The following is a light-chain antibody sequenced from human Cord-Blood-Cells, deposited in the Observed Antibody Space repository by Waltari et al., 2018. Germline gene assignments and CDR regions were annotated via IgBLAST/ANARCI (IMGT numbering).Light chain of an antibody. J-gene: IGKJ2*01. Sequence: IVLTQSPGTLSLSTGERATLSCRASQSVSSSYLAWYQQKPGQAPRLLIYGASSRATGIPDRFSGSGSGTDFTLTISRLEPEDFAVYYCQQYGSSPYTFDQGTKLEIK. CDR3: QQYGSSPYT. CDR2: GAS. V-gene: IGKV3-20*01. CDR1: QSVSSSY.